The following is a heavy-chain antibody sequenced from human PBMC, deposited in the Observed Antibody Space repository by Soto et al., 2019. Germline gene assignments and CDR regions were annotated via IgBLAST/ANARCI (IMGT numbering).Heavy chain of an antibody. CDR1: GYTFTSYG. D-gene: IGHD5-18*01. CDR3: ARNRIQLWANYYYYGMDF. J-gene: IGHJ6*02. V-gene: IGHV1-18*01. CDR2: ISAYNGNT. Sequence: ASVKVSCKASGYTFTSYGISWVRQAPGQGLEWMGWISAYNGNTNYAQKLQGRVTMTTDTSTSTAYMELRSLRSDDTAVYYCARNRIQLWANYYYYGMDFWGQGTTVTVSS.